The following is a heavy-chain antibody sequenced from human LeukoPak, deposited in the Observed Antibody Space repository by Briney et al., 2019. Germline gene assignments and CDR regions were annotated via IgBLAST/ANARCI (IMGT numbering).Heavy chain of an antibody. J-gene: IGHJ4*02. D-gene: IGHD5-12*01. V-gene: IGHV1-18*01. CDR2: ISAYNGNT. CDR3: ATKRRGYSGYDYYFDY. Sequence: GASVTVSCKASGYTFTSYGISWVRQAPGQGLEWMGWISAYNGNTNYAQKLQGRVTMTTDTSTSTAYMELRSLRSDDTAVYYCATKRRGYSGYDYYFDYWGQGTLVTVSS. CDR1: GYTFTSYG.